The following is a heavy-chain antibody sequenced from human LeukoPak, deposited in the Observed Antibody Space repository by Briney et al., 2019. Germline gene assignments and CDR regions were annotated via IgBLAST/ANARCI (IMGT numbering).Heavy chain of an antibody. Sequence: GYLRLSCAASGFTFSSYAMHWVRQAPGKGLEWVAVISYDGSNKYYADSVKGRFTISRDNSKNTLYLQMNSLRAEDTAVYYCARGPLSVTPRTDYYYYYMDVWGKGTTVTVSS. CDR1: GFTFSSYA. CDR3: ARGPLSVTPRTDYYYYYMDV. CDR2: ISYDGSNK. V-gene: IGHV3-30*04. D-gene: IGHD2-21*02. J-gene: IGHJ6*03.